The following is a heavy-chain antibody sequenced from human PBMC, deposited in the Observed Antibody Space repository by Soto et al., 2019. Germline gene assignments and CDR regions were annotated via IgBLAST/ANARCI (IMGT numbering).Heavy chain of an antibody. CDR1: GSPISSYY. D-gene: IGHD3-16*01. J-gene: IGHJ3*02. Sequence: SETLSLTCTVSGSPISSYYWSWFRQPPGQGLEWVGYIYYSGSTNYSPSLKSRVTISVDTSKNQFSLKLSSVTAADTAVYYCARRYGWAFDIWGQGTMVTVSS. CDR2: IYYSGST. V-gene: IGHV4-59*08. CDR3: ARRYGWAFDI.